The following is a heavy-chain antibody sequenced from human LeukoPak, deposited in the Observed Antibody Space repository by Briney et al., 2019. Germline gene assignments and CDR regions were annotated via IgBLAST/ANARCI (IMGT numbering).Heavy chain of an antibody. D-gene: IGHD5-12*01. CDR1: GDSISRSRYF. J-gene: IGHJ5*02. V-gene: IGHV4-39*07. CDR3: ARGSPSGYVGDWFDP. Sequence: PSETLSLTCTVSGDSISRSRYFWGWIRQPPGKGLERVGNIYYSGSTYYNSSLKSRVTMSVDTSKNQFSLKLTSVTAADTAVYYCARGSPSGYVGDWFDPWGQGTLVIVSS. CDR2: IYYSGST.